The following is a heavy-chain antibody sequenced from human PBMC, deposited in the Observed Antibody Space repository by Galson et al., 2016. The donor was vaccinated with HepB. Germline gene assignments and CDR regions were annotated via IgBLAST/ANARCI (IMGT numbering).Heavy chain of an antibody. CDR2: ITSHI. CDR1: RFSFSSHS. CDR3: SRDSGYCSKIDCRGDAFDI. D-gene: IGHD2-2*01. Sequence: SLRLSCAVSRFSFSSHSMSWVRQAPGKGLEWVSSITSHIYYADSVKGRFTISRDNAKNSVYLQMNSLRAEDTAVYYCSRDSGYCSKIDCRGDAFDIWGQGTMVTVSS. V-gene: IGHV3-21*01. J-gene: IGHJ3*02.